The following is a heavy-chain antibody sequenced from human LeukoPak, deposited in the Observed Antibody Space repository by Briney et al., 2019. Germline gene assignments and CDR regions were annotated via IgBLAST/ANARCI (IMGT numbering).Heavy chain of an antibody. Sequence: GGSLRLSCAASGFTFTDYYMTRIRQAPGKGLEWVSYISSSGTTIYYADSVKGRFTISRDNAKNSLYLQMNSLRVEDTAVYYCARVGEIGYCSGGSCYGDYWGQGTLVTVSS. CDR1: GFTFTDYY. V-gene: IGHV3-11*01. J-gene: IGHJ4*02. CDR3: ARVGEIGYCSGGSCYGDY. CDR2: ISSSGTTI. D-gene: IGHD2-15*01.